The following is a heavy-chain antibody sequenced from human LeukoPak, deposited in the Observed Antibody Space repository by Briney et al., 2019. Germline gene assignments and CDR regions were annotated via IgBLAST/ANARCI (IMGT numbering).Heavy chain of an antibody. Sequence: ASVKVSCKASGYTFTSYGISWVRQAPGQGLEWMGWISAYNGNTNYAQKLQGRVTKTTDTSTSTAYMELRSLRSDDAAVYYCARVLGRDTTPDAFDIWGQGTMVTVSS. CDR3: ARVLGRDTTPDAFDI. J-gene: IGHJ3*02. CDR2: ISAYNGNT. V-gene: IGHV1-18*04. D-gene: IGHD1-1*01. CDR1: GYTFTSYG.